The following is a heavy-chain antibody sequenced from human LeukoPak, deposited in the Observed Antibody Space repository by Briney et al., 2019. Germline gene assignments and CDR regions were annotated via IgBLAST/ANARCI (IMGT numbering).Heavy chain of an antibody. J-gene: IGHJ4*02. D-gene: IGHD6-19*01. CDR2: VDYSGGT. CDR1: GDSFTSVTDY. CDR3: AGERGEEYSSGWYKTNFFYN. Sequence: SSETLSLTCTVSGDSFTSVTDYWAWIRQPPGKGLEWIATVDYSGGTYYNPSLESRVAISADMSKNQISLQLTSVTGADTAVYYCAGERGEEYSSGWYKTNFFYNWGQGVRVTVSS. V-gene: IGHV4-39*07.